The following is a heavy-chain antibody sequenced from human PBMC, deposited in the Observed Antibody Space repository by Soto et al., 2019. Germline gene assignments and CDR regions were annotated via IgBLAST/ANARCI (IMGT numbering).Heavy chain of an antibody. CDR1: GFTFSSYA. Sequence: EVQLLESGGGLVQPGGSLRLSCAASGFTFSSYAMSWVRQAPGKGLEWVSAISGSGGSTYYADSVKGRFTISRDNSKNTLYLQMNSLRAEDTAVYYYAKSKVPTVEPNYFDYWGQGTLVTVSS. D-gene: IGHD4-17*01. CDR2: ISGSGGST. V-gene: IGHV3-23*01. CDR3: AKSKVPTVEPNYFDY. J-gene: IGHJ4*02.